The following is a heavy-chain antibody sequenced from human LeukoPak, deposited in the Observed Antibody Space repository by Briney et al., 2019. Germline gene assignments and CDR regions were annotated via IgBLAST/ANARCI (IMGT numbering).Heavy chain of an antibody. D-gene: IGHD1-26*01. CDR3: ARVQTRVVGALLCDAFDI. V-gene: IGHV4-38-2*02. CDR1: GYSISSGYY. CDR2: IYHSGST. J-gene: IGHJ3*02. Sequence: PSETLSLTCTVSGYSISSGYYWGWIRQPPGKGLEWIGSIYHSGSTYYNPSLKSRVTISVDTSKNQFSLKLSSVTAADTAVYYCARVQTRVVGALLCDAFDIWGQGTMVTVSS.